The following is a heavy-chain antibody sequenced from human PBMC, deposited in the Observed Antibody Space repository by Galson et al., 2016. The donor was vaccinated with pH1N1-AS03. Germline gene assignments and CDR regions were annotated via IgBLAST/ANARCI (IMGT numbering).Heavy chain of an antibody. D-gene: IGHD5-24*01. V-gene: IGHV1-69*02. J-gene: IGHJ6*02. CDR1: GGTLSSYT. CDR2: INPMVGLA. Sequence: SVKVSCKASGGTLSSYTINWVRQAPGQGLEWMGRINPMVGLAGYAQKLQDRVTITADKSTSTVYMELGSLRSEDTAVYYCARVSGEDGRGGYKGASAMDAWGQETTVTVSS. CDR3: ARVSGEDGRGGYKGASAMDA.